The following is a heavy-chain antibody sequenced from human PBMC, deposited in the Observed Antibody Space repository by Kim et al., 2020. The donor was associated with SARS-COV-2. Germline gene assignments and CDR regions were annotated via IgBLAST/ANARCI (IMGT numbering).Heavy chain of an antibody. J-gene: IGHJ4*02. CDR3: ARSSARRFDY. Sequence: YNDYAVSMKSRITINPATSKNQFSLQLNSVTPEDTAVYYCARSSARRFDYWGQGTLVTVSS. CDR2: YN. D-gene: IGHD6-6*01. V-gene: IGHV6-1*01.